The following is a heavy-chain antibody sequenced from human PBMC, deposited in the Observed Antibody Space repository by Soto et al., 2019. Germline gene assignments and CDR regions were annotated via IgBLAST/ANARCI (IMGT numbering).Heavy chain of an antibody. J-gene: IGHJ4*02. V-gene: IGHV3-23*01. CDR1: GFTFSSYA. D-gene: IGHD2-8*02. Sequence: GGSLRLSCAASGFTFSSYAMSWVRQAPGKGLEWASATGGGGGSRYYADSVKGRFTISRDNSKNTLYLQMNSLRAEDTAVYYCAKARPGFDYWGQGTLVTVSS. CDR2: TGGGGGSR. CDR3: AKARPGFDY.